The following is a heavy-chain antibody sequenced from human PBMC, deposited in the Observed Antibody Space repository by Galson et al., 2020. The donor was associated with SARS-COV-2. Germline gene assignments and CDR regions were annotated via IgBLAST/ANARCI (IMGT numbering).Heavy chain of an antibody. J-gene: IGHJ4*02. CDR3: ARALSGVAHRFHFDY. D-gene: IGHD3-10*01. V-gene: IGHV5-51*01. CDR2: IYPGDSDT. Sequence: GESLKISCQGLGYTFTNVWPAATHWLGWVRQMPGKGLEWMGIIYPGDSDTRYSPSFQGQVTISVDKSINTAYLQWNSLKTSDTAMYYCARALSGVAHRFHFDYWGPGTLGTVSS. CDR1: GYTFTNVWPAATHW.